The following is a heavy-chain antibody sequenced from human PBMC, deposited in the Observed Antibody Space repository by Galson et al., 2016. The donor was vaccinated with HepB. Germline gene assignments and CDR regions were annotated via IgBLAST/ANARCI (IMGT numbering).Heavy chain of an antibody. V-gene: IGHV3-23*01. J-gene: IGHJ3*02. CDR1: GFTFSNFA. D-gene: IGHD3-16*02. CDR3: ARGFRLGDLSSPRERDAFDM. CDR2: IGGGGGSP. Sequence: SLRLSCAASGFTFSNFAMSWVRQAPGKGLEWVSAIGGGGGSPSYADSVKGRFTISRDNSKNTLYLQMNSLRAEDTAVYYCARGFRLGDLSSPRERDAFDMWGQGTMVTVSS.